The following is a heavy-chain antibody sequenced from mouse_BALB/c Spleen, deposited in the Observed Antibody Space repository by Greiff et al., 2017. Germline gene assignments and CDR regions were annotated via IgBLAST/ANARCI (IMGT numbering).Heavy chain of an antibody. CDR3: ARDGSSYVGWYFDV. V-gene: IGHV5-17*02. J-gene: IGHJ1*01. CDR2: ISSGSSTI. CDR1: GFTYSSFG. Sequence: DVMLVESGGGLVQPGGSRKLSCAASGFTYSSFGMHWVRQAPEKGLEWVAYISSGSSTIYYADTVKGRFTISRDNPKNTLFLQMTSLRSEDTAMYYCARDGSSYVGWYFDVWGAGTTVTVSS. D-gene: IGHD1-1*01.